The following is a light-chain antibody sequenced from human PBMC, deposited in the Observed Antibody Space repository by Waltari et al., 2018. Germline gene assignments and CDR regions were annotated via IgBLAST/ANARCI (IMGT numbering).Light chain of an antibody. CDR2: AAS. CDR1: QSVSSSH. CDR3: QQYGGSPL. V-gene: IGKV3-20*01. Sequence: EIVLTQSPGTLSLSPGERATLSCRASQSVSSSHLAWYQQKAGQAPRLLIYAASSRDTGIPDRFSGSGSGTDFVLTISRLEPEDFAVYYCQQYGGSPLFGPGTRVDIK. J-gene: IGKJ3*01.